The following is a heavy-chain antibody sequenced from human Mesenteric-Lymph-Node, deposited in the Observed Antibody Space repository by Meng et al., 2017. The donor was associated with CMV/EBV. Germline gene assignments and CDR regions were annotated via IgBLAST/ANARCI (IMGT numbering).Heavy chain of an antibody. CDR2: IYPGDSDT. CDR1: GYNFNTYW. J-gene: IGHJ4*02. CDR3: ARSMMWYDRLTGLPMGLNPYYIDF. D-gene: IGHD3-9*01. Sequence: GGSLRLSCKGFGYNFNTYWIGWVRQMPGKGLEWMGIIYPGDSDTRYSPYFQGQVTISADKSTSTAYLQWSSLKASDTAMYYCARSMMWYDRLTGLPMGLNPYYIDFWGQGTPVTVSS. V-gene: IGHV5-51*01.